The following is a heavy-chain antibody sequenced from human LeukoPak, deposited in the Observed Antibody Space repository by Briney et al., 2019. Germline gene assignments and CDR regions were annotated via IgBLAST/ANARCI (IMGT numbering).Heavy chain of an antibody. CDR3: ARAMVRGAAFDY. Sequence: SETLSLTCTVSGGSISSYYWSLIRQPAGKGLEWIGYIYYSGSTNYSPSLKSRVTISVDTSKNQFSLKLSSVTAADTAVYYCARAMVRGAAFDYWGQGTLVTVSS. CDR2: IYYSGST. J-gene: IGHJ4*02. V-gene: IGHV4-59*01. D-gene: IGHD3-10*01. CDR1: GGSISSYY.